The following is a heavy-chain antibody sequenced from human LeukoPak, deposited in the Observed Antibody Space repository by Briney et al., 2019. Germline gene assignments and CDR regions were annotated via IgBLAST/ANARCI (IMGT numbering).Heavy chain of an antibody. CDR3: ARGRYSGGWFFDY. J-gene: IGHJ4*02. Sequence: SETLSLTCTVSNGSISSSNYYWGWLRQPPGKGLEWIGCVFYSGNTYYNPSLKSRFTMSVDTSKNQFSLKLSSVTAADTAVYYCARGRYSGGWFFDYWGQGTLVTVSS. D-gene: IGHD6-19*01. CDR1: NGSISSSNYY. CDR2: VFYSGNT. V-gene: IGHV4-39*07.